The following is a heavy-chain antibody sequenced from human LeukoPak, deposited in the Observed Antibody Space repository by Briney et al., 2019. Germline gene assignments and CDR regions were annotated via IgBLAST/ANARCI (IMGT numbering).Heavy chain of an antibody. CDR2: ISRTGSHT. J-gene: IGHJ4*02. V-gene: IGHV3-11*06. Sequence: GGSLRLSCAASGFTFSDYYMSWIRQAPGKGLEWLSYISRTGSHTPYADSVKGRFTVSRDNAKNSLSLGLNSLRVDDTAIYYCARVGSTAEAGTPDYWGQGTLVTVSS. D-gene: IGHD6-19*01. CDR1: GFTFSDYY. CDR3: ARVGSTAEAGTPDY.